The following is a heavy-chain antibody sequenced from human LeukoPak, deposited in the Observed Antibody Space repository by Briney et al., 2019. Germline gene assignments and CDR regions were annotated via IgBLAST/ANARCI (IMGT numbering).Heavy chain of an antibody. D-gene: IGHD6-13*01. V-gene: IGHV4-30-4*08. CDR1: GGSISSGDYY. Sequence: SQTLSLTCTVSGGSISSGDYYWSWIRQPPGKGLEWIGYIYYSGSTCYNPSLKSRVTISVDTSKNQFSLKLSSVTAADTAVYYCARAIAAAGTRFDPWGQGTLVTVSS. CDR3: ARAIAAAGTRFDP. CDR2: IYYSGST. J-gene: IGHJ5*02.